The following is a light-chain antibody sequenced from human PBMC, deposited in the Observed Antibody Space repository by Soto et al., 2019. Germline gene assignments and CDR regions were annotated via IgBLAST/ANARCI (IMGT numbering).Light chain of an antibody. J-gene: IGKJ2*01. Sequence: DIVLTQSPATLSLSPGERATLSCRASQSVGTSLSWYYQKPGQAPRLLIYAASNRATDTPARFSGSGSGTDFTPTINSLEPEDFAVYYCDQRSNWPSRTFGQGTKLEIK. CDR3: DQRSNWPSRT. CDR1: QSVGTS. CDR2: AAS. V-gene: IGKV3-11*01.